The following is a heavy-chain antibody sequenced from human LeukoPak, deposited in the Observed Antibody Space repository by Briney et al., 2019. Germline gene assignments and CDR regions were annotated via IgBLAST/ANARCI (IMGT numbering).Heavy chain of an antibody. V-gene: IGHV6-1*01. J-gene: IGHJ4*02. CDR2: TYYRSKWYN. D-gene: IGHD6-6*01. CDR3: ARDAGQSIAARLHYFDY. CDR1: GDSVSSNSAA. Sequence: PPQTLSLTCAISGDSVSSNSAAWNWIRQSPSRGLEWLGRTYYRSKWYNDYAVSVKSRITINPDTSKNQFSLQLNSATPEDTAVYYCARDAGQSIAARLHYFDYWGQGTLVTVSS.